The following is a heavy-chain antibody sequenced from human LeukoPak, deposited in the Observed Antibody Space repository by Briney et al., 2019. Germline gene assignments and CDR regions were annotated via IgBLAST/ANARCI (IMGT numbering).Heavy chain of an antibody. D-gene: IGHD6-6*01. V-gene: IGHV4-34*01. J-gene: IGHJ3*02. Sequence: SETLSLTCAVYGGSFSGYYWSWIRQPPGKGLEWIGEINHSGSTNYSPSLKSRVTISVDTSKNQFSLKLSSVTAADTAVYYCARYLMRYSSPHAFDIWGQGTMVTVSS. CDR1: GGSFSGYY. CDR3: ARYLMRYSSPHAFDI. CDR2: INHSGST.